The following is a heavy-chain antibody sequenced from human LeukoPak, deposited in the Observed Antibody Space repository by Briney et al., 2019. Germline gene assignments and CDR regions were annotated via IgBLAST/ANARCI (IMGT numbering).Heavy chain of an antibody. D-gene: IGHD3-22*01. CDR1: GGSFSGYY. CDR2: INHSGST. Sequence: SETLSLTCAVYGGSFSGYYWRWIRQPPGKGLEWIGEINHSGSTNYNPSPKSRVTISVDTSKNQFSLKLSSVTAADTAVYYCARARKVYYHESSGYYNDYWGQGTLVTVSS. CDR3: ARARKVYYHESSGYYNDY. J-gene: IGHJ4*02. V-gene: IGHV4-34*01.